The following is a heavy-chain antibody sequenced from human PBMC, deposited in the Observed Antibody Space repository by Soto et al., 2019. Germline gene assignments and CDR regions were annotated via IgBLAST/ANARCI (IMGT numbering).Heavy chain of an antibody. CDR2: MYYSGST. CDR3: VRGANWFDP. CDR1: GGSISSDF. J-gene: IGHJ5*02. Sequence: QVQLRESGPGLVKPSETMSLTCSVSGGSISSDFWSWIRQPPGKALEWIGYMYYSGSTNYNPSLKSRVTISVDTSKNQFSLKLRSVSDADTAVYFCVRGANWFDPWGQGTLVTVSS. V-gene: IGHV4-59*01.